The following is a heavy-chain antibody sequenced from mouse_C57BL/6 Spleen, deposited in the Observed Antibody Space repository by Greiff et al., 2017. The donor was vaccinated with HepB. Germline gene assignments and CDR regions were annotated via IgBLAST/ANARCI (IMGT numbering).Heavy chain of an antibody. CDR1: GYAFSSYW. J-gene: IGHJ2*01. D-gene: IGHD1-1*01. Sequence: QVQLKQSGAELVKPGASVKISCKASGYAFSSYWMNWVKQRPGKGLEWIGQIYPGDGDTNYNGKFKGKATLTADKSSSTAYMQLSSLTSEDSAVYFCAREGDYGSSYGYWGQGTTLTVSS. V-gene: IGHV1-80*01. CDR3: AREGDYGSSYGY. CDR2: IYPGDGDT.